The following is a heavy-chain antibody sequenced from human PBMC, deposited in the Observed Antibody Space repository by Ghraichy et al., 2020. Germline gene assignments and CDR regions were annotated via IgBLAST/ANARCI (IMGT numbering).Heavy chain of an antibody. J-gene: IGHJ4*02. V-gene: IGHV3-23*01. CDR2: ISGSGGST. Sequence: GGSLRLSCADSGFTFSSYAMSWVRQAPGKGLEWVSAISGSGGSTYSADSVKGRFTISRDNSKNTLYLQMNSLRAEDTAVYYCAKGGIYYPFDYWGQGTLVTVSS. CDR3: AKGGIYYPFDY. CDR1: GFTFSSYA. D-gene: IGHD3-10*01.